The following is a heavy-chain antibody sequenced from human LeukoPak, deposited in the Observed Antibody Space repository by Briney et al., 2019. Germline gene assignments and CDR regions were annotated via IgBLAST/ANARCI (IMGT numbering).Heavy chain of an antibody. CDR2: IYSGGYT. CDR1: GFTVSSNY. J-gene: IGHJ4*02. D-gene: IGHD4-17*01. V-gene: IGHV3-53*01. Sequence: GGSLRLSCAASGFTVSSNYISWVRQAPGRGLERVSVIYSGGYTYYADSVKGRFTISRDNSRNTVYLQMNSLRAEDTAVYYRARDLYGDYVDYWGQGTLVTVSS. CDR3: ARDLYGDYVDY.